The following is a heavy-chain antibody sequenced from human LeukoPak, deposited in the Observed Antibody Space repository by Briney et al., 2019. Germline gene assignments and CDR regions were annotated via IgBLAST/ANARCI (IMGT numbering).Heavy chain of an antibody. CDR3: AKDLSQNDYESSGYFTDGFDI. V-gene: IGHV3-23*01. CDR1: GFTFSNYA. J-gene: IGHJ3*02. Sequence: GGSLRLSCAASGFTFSNYAMNWVRQAPGKGPEWVSAISGSGGSTYYADSVKGRFIISRDNSKNTLYLEVNSLGAEDTAVYYRAKDLSQNDYESSGYFTDGFDIWGQGTKVTVSA. D-gene: IGHD3-22*01. CDR2: ISGSGGST.